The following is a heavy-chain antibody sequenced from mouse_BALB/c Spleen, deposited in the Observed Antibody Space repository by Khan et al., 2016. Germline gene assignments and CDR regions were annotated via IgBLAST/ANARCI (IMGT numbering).Heavy chain of an antibody. CDR2: ISYSGST. CDR1: GYSITSDYA. D-gene: IGHD1-1*01. J-gene: IGHJ4*01. Sequence: EVQLQESGPGLVKPSQSLSLTCTVTGYSITSDYAWNWIRQFPGNKLEWMGYISYSGSTSYNPSLKSRISITRDTSKNQFFLQLNSVTTEDTATYYCARPGVAGNYYAMDYWGQGTSVTVSS. CDR3: ARPGVAGNYYAMDY. V-gene: IGHV3-2*02.